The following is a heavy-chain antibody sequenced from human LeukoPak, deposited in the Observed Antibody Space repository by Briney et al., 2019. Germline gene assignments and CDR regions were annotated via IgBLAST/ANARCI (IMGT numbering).Heavy chain of an antibody. Sequence: GGSLRLSCAASGFTFSSYAMHWVRQAPGKGLEYVSAISSNGGSTYYANSVKGRFTISRDNSKNTLYLQMGSLRAEDMAVYYCARTYYYGSGTKIDPWGQGTLVTVSS. V-gene: IGHV3-64*01. CDR3: ARTYYYGSGTKIDP. J-gene: IGHJ5*02. D-gene: IGHD3-10*01. CDR2: ISSNGGST. CDR1: GFTFSSYA.